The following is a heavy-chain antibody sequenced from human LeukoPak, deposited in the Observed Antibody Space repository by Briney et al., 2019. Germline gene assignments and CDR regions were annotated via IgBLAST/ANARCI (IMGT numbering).Heavy chain of an antibody. V-gene: IGHV4-39*01. J-gene: IGHJ6*03. CDR3: ARQRADYYYYYVDV. CDR1: GGSINSANYY. Sequence: SETLSLTCTVSGGSINSANYYWGWLRQPRGKGLEWIGSIHYSETTYDNPSLKSRVTISIETSKNQFSLKLRSVTASDTAVYYCARQRADYYYYYVDVWGKGTTVAVS. CDR2: IHYSETT.